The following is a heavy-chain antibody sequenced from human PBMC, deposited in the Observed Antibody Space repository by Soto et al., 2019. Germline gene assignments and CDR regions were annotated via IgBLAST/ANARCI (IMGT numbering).Heavy chain of an antibody. Sequence: HPGGSLRLSCAASGFTFSSYAMSWVRQAPGKGLEWVSAISGSGGSTYYADSVKGRFTISRDNSKNTLYLQMNSLRAEDTAVYYCAKTGEQWLVHWFDPWGQGTLVTVSS. D-gene: IGHD6-19*01. CDR1: GFTFSSYA. V-gene: IGHV3-23*01. CDR2: ISGSGGST. CDR3: AKTGEQWLVHWFDP. J-gene: IGHJ5*02.